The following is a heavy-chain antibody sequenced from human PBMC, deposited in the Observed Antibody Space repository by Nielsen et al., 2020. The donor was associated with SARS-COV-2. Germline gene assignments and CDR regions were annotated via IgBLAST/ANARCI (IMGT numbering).Heavy chain of an antibody. D-gene: IGHD5-18*01. Sequence: GESLKISCAASGFTFSSYWMHWVRQAPGTGLEWVAFIRYDGSNKDYADSVKGRFTISRDNSKNTLYLQMNSLRAEDTAVYYCAKAGYTYGYSLDYFGFWGQGSLVTVSS. CDR1: GFTFSSYW. V-gene: IGHV3-30*02. CDR3: AKAGYTYGYSLDYFGF. J-gene: IGHJ4*02. CDR2: IRYDGSNK.